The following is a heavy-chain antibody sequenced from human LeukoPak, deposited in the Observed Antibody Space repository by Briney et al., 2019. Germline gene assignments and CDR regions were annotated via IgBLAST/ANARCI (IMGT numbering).Heavy chain of an antibody. CDR3: ARDGNFDSSGYPPVNFDY. V-gene: IGHV4-4*07. J-gene: IGHJ4*02. D-gene: IGHD3-22*01. CDR2: IYTSGST. CDR1: GGSISSYY. Sequence: SETLSLTCTVSGGSISSYYWSWIRQPAGKGLEWIGRIYTSGSTNYNPFLKSRVTMSVDTSKNQFSLKLSSVTAADTAVYYCARDGNFDSSGYPPVNFDYWGQGTLVTVSS.